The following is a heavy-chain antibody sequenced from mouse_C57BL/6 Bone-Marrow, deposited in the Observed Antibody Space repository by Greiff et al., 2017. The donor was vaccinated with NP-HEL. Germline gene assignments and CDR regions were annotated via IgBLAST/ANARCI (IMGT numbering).Heavy chain of an antibody. CDR3: ARSHYYGSSYVLYWYFDV. CDR2: ISYSGST. D-gene: IGHD1-1*01. Sequence: EVKLQESGPGLAKPSQTLSLTCSVTGYSITSDYWNWIRKFPGNKLEYMGYISYSGSTYYNPSLKSRISITRDTSKNQYYLQLNSVTTEDTATYYCARSHYYGSSYVLYWYFDVWGTGTTVTVSS. J-gene: IGHJ1*03. V-gene: IGHV3-8*01. CDR1: GYSITSDY.